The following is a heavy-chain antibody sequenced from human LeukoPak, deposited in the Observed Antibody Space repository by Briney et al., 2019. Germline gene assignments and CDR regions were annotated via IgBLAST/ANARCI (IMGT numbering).Heavy chain of an antibody. Sequence: GGSLRLSCAASGFTFNTFNMNWVRQAPGKGLEWVSSITSGGDYIYYAGSVKGRFTTSRDNAKNSLSLQLNSLRVEDTAVYYRARGHYDVLAASYKWTPDYWGQGTLVTVSS. CDR3: ARGHYDVLAASYKWTPDY. J-gene: IGHJ4*02. CDR2: ITSGGDYI. D-gene: IGHD3-9*01. CDR1: GFTFNTFN. V-gene: IGHV3-21*01.